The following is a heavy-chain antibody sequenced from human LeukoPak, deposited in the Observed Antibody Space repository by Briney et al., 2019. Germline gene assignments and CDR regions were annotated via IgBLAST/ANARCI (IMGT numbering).Heavy chain of an antibody. D-gene: IGHD5-12*01. CDR3: ARQGGYDLFDY. J-gene: IGHJ4*02. CDR1: GDTISTSDHY. Sequence: KPSETLSLTCSVSGDTISTSDHYWGWIRQPPGKGLEWIGSIYYSGSTYYNPSLKSRVTISVDTSKNQFSLKLSSVTAADTAVYYCARQGGYDLFDYWGQGTLVTVSS. V-gene: IGHV4-39*01. CDR2: IYYSGST.